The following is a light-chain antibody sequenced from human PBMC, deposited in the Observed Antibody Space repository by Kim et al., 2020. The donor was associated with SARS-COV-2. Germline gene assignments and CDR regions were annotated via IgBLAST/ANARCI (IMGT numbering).Light chain of an antibody. J-gene: IGKJ4*01. CDR1: QNIDNY. V-gene: IGKV1-39*01. CDR2: ATS. Sequence: GDRVTMTCRASQNIDNYLNWYQQKPGKAPKLLIYATSSLQTEVPSRFSGGGSGTDFTLTISSLQPEDFATYYCQQSYSTPLTFGGGTKVDIK. CDR3: QQSYSTPLT.